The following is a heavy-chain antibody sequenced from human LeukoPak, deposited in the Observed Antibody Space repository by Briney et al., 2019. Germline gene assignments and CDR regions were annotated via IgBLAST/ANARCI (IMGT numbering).Heavy chain of an antibody. CDR3: AREDSKVLYGMDV. J-gene: IGHJ6*02. CDR2: ISAYNGNT. V-gene: IGHV1-18*01. D-gene: IGHD3-22*01. Sequence: WISAYNGNTNYAQKLQGRVTMTTDTSTSTAYMELRSLRSDDTAVYYCAREDSKVLYGMDVWGQGTTVTVS.